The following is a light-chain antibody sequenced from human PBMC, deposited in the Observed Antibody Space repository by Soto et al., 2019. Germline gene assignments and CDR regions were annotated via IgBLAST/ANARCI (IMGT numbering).Light chain of an antibody. CDR3: QQYANWPLT. J-gene: IGKJ4*01. Sequence: EVVMTQSPATVSVSPGERTSLSCRASQSVSTNLGWYQQKPGQAPRLLISKTSIRTTGVPARFSGSGSGTDFTLTISSLQSEDFAVYYCQQYANWPLTFGGGTKVDIK. CDR2: KTS. V-gene: IGKV3-15*01. CDR1: QSVSTN.